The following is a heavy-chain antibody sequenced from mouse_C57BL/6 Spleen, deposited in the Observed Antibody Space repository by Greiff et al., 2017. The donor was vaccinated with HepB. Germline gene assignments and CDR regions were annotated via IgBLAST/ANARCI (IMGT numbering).Heavy chain of an antibody. Sequence: QVHVKQPGAELVRPGSSVKLSCKASGYTFTSYWMHWVKQRPIQGLEWIGNIDPSDSETHYNQKFKDKATLTVDKSSSTAYMQLSSLTSEDSAVYYCARNGNYSYWYFDVWGTGTTVTVSS. V-gene: IGHV1-52*01. D-gene: IGHD2-1*01. CDR2: IDPSDSET. J-gene: IGHJ1*03. CDR1: GYTFTSYW. CDR3: ARNGNYSYWYFDV.